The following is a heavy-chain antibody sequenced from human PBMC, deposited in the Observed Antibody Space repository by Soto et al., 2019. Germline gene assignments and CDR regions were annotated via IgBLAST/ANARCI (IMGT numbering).Heavy chain of an antibody. CDR1: GFNFGAYA. CDR2: ISGSSSGT. Sequence: GWSLRLSCEASGFNFGAYAMSWVRQAPGKGLEWVSGISGSSSGTYYTDSVKGRFTISRDNSKNTVYLQMNSLRGEDTAVYYCAKDRSENFWVYYYAMDVWGKGPAVTISS. D-gene: IGHD6-19*01. CDR3: AKDRSENFWVYYYAMDV. J-gene: IGHJ6*04. V-gene: IGHV3-23*01.